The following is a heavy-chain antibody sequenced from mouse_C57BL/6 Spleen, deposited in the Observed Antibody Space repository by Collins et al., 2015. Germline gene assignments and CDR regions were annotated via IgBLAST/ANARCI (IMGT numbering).Heavy chain of an antibody. CDR1: GYTFTEYT. V-gene: IGHV1-18*01. CDR2: INPYNGGT. J-gene: IGHJ3*01. Sequence: EVQLQQSGPELVKPGASVKISCKTSGYTFTEYTTHWVKQSHGKSLEWIGGINPYNGGTTYNQKFKGKASLTVEKSSSTAHMELRSLTSEDSAVYFCARKDDNYGGFAYWGQGTLVAVSA. CDR3: ARKDDNYGGFAY. D-gene: IGHD2-1*01.